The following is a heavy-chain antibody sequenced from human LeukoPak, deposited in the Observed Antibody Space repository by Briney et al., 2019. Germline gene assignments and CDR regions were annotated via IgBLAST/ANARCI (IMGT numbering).Heavy chain of an antibody. CDR1: GDSIYSGNYY. J-gene: IGHJ5*02. Sequence: SQTLSLTCTVSGDSIYSGNYYWSWIRQPAGKGLEWIGRIYSSGTTIYNPSLKSRVTISVDTSKNQFSLKLSSVTAADTAVYYCARRESRTMVRGFALKSKKYNWFDPWGQGTLVTVSS. CDR2: IYSSGTT. V-gene: IGHV4-61*02. D-gene: IGHD3-10*01. CDR3: ARRESRTMVRGFALKSKKYNWFDP.